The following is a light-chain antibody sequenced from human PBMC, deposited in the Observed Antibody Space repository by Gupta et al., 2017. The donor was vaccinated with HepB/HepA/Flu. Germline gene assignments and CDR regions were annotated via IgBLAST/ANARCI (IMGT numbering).Light chain of an antibody. J-gene: IGLJ1*01. V-gene: IGLV2-14*01. Sequence: QSALTQPAPVSGSPGQSITISCTGTSSDVGGYNSVSWYQQHPGKAPKLMIFDVSNRPSGVSNRFSGSKSGNTDSLTISGLQAEDEADYYCNSYTSSDTYVFGTGTKVTVL. CDR3: NSYTSSDTYV. CDR2: DVS. CDR1: SSDVGGYNS.